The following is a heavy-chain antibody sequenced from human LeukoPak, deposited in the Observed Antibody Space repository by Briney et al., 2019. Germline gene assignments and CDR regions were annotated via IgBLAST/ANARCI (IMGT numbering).Heavy chain of an antibody. CDR1: GGTFISYA. V-gene: IGHV1-69*13. CDR2: IIPIFGTA. D-gene: IGHD6-19*01. J-gene: IGHJ4*02. Sequence: GASVKVSCKASGGTFISYAISWVRQAPGQGLEWMGGIIPIFGTANYAQKLQGRVTITADESTSTAYMELSSLRSEDTAVYYCANIAVAGSFDYWGQGTLVTVSS. CDR3: ANIAVAGSFDY.